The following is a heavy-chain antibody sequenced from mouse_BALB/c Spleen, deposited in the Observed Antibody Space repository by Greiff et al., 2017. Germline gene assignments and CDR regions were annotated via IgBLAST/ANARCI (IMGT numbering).Heavy chain of an antibody. J-gene: IGHJ4*01. CDR2: IRNKANGYTT. CDR3: ARDRDDGYYNYAMDY. CDR1: GFTFTDYY. V-gene: IGHV7-3*02. Sequence: EVNLVESGGGLVQPGGSLRLSCATSGFTFTDYYMSWVRQPPGKALEWLGFIRNKANGYTTEYSASVKGRFTISRDNSQSILYLQMNTLRAEDSATYYCARDRDDGYYNYAMDYWGQGTSVTVSS. D-gene: IGHD2-3*01.